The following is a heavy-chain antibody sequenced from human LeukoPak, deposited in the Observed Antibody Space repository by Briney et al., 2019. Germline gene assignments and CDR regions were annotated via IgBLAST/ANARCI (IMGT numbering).Heavy chain of an antibody. CDR2: INNSGGST. Sequence: GGSLRLSCAASGFTFSSYAMNWVRQAPGKGLAWVSGINNSGGSTYYADSVKGRFTISRDNSRNTLYLQMNSLRAEDTAVYYCAKPPGLRRLDPWGQGTLVTVSS. J-gene: IGHJ5*02. D-gene: IGHD5-12*01. CDR3: AKPPGLRRLDP. CDR1: GFTFSSYA. V-gene: IGHV3-23*01.